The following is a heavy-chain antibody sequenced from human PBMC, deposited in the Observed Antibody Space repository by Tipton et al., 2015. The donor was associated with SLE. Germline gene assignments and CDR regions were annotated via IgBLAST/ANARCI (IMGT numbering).Heavy chain of an antibody. CDR1: GFTFSSYA. D-gene: IGHD4-23*01. CDR3: VKDQLDGGNSADY. CDR2: ISSNGGST. Sequence: SLRLSCAASGFTFSSYAMSWVRQAPGKGLEWVSAISSNGGSTYYADSVKGRFTISRDNSKNTLYLQMSSLRAEDTAVYYCVKDQLDGGNSADYWGQGTLVTVSS. J-gene: IGHJ4*02. V-gene: IGHV3-64D*06.